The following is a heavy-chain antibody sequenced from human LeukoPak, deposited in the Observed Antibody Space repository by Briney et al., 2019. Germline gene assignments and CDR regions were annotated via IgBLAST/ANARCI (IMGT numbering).Heavy chain of an antibody. Sequence: GASVKVSCKASGYTFTGYYMHWVRQAPGQGLEWMGWINPNSGGTDYAQKFQGRVTMTRDTSISTAYMELSRLRSDDTAVYYCARDRLGYCSGGSCRTYQRWYFDLWGRGTLVTVSS. J-gene: IGHJ2*01. D-gene: IGHD2-15*01. V-gene: IGHV1-2*02. CDR2: INPNSGGT. CDR3: ARDRLGYCSGGSCRTYQRWYFDL. CDR1: GYTFTGYY.